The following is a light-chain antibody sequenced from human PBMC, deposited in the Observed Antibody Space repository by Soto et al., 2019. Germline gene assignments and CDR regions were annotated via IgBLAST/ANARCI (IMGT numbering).Light chain of an antibody. J-gene: IGKJ4*01. CDR3: QQRRGWAPQVI. V-gene: IGKV3-11*01. CDR2: DAS. Sequence: ENVLTQSPAPLSLSPGERATLSCSASHTMNNELPWYQQKPGQAPRLLVYDASYRAIGIPARFSGSGSGTDFTLNISSINTEDFAVYYCQQRRGWAPQVIFGGVTKAEIK. CDR1: HTMNNE.